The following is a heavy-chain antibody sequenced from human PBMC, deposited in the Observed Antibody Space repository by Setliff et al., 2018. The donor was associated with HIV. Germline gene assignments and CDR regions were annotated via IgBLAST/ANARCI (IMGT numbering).Heavy chain of an antibody. Sequence: LSLTCGVYGGSFSDYYWTWIRQPPGKEPEWIGEINHSGSTNYNMSLWSRVTISLDASRNQFSLELISVTAADTAVYYCAGGPGTTSIDYWAQGTLVTVSS. CDR1: GGSFSDYY. D-gene: IGHD1-26*01. CDR2: INHSGST. J-gene: IGHJ4*02. CDR3: AGGPGTTSIDY. V-gene: IGHV4-34*01.